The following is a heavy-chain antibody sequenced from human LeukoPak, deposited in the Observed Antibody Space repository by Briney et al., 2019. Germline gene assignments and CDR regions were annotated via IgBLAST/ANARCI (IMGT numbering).Heavy chain of an antibody. Sequence: SETLSLTCTVSGGSISSDSYYWGWIRQPPGKGLEWIGSIYYSGKTFYNPSLKSRVTISIPTSKTQFSLNVSSVTAADTAVYYCARVGRNGGWHFDYWGQGTLVTVSS. D-gene: IGHD6-19*01. CDR1: GGSISSDSYY. CDR2: IYYSGKT. J-gene: IGHJ4*02. V-gene: IGHV4-39*07. CDR3: ARVGRNGGWHFDY.